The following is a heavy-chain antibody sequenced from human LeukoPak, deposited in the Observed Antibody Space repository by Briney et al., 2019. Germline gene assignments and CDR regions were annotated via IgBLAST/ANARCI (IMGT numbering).Heavy chain of an antibody. J-gene: IGHJ4*02. CDR3: ARASFSSGWYVY. D-gene: IGHD6-13*01. CDR2: IYYSGST. CDR1: GGSISRYY. Sequence: PSETLSLTCSVSGGSISRYYWSWIRKPPGKGLEWIGYIYYSGSTNYNPSLKSRVTISVDTSKNQFSLKLSSVTAADTSVYSCARASFSSGWYVYWGQGTLVTVSS. V-gene: IGHV4-59*01.